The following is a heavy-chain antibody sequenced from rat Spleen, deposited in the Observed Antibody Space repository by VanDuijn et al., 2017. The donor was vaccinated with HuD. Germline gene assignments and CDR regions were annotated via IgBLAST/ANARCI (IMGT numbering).Heavy chain of an antibody. Sequence: EVQLVESGGGLVQPGGALKISCPVSGFTFSNYYMAWVRQAPTKGLEWVAYISTGGGNTYYRDSVKGRFTVSRDNAKSTLYLQRDSLRSEDTATYYCSTAGSFTDYYFAGGFDYWGQGVMVTVSS. D-gene: IGHD1-6*01. V-gene: IGHV5S23*01. CDR3: STAGSFTDYYFAGGFDY. CDR1: GFTFSNYY. CDR2: ISTGGGNT. J-gene: IGHJ2*01.